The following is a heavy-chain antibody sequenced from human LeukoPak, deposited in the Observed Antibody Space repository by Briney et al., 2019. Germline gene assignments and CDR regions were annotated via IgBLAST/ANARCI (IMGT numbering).Heavy chain of an antibody. CDR3: ASPAGCSGGSCYSY. V-gene: IGHV4-34*01. Sequence: SETLSLTCAVYGGSFSGYYWSWIRQPPGKGLEWIGEINHSGSTNYNPSLKSRVTISADTSKNQFSLKLSSVTAADTAVYYCASPAGCSGGSCYSYWGQGTLVTVSS. CDR2: INHSGST. D-gene: IGHD2-15*01. CDR1: GGSFSGYY. J-gene: IGHJ4*02.